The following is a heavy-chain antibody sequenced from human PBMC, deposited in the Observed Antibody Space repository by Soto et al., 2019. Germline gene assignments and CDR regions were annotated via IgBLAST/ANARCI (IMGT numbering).Heavy chain of an antibody. J-gene: IGHJ5*02. Sequence: SETLSLTCTVSGGSITSGGSFWSWIRQHPGKGPEWIAFIGYSGATSYNPSLASRVTISADTYKSQFSLNLRSVTAADPAVYYFARRGASPKWVAPWGQGTLVTVSS. CDR3: ARRGASPKWVAP. D-gene: IGHD3-16*01. V-gene: IGHV4-31*03. CDR1: GGSITSGGSF. CDR2: IGYSGAT.